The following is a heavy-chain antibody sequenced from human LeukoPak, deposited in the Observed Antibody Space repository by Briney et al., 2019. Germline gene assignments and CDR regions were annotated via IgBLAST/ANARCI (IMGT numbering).Heavy chain of an antibody. D-gene: IGHD3-3*01. Sequence: SETLSLTCAVYGGSFSGYYWSWIRQPPGKGLEWIGEINHSGSTNYNPSLKSRVTISVDTSKNQFPLKLSSVTAADTAVYYCARDHLANLASRLFDPWGQGTLVTVSS. CDR1: GGSFSGYY. V-gene: IGHV4-34*01. CDR3: ARDHLANLASRLFDP. CDR2: INHSGST. J-gene: IGHJ5*02.